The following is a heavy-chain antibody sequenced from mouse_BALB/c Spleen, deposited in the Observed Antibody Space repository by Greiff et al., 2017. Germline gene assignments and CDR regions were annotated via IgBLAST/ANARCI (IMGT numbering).Heavy chain of an antibody. CDR2: INPSSGYT. Sequence: QVQLQQSGAELARPGASVKMSCKASGYTFTSYTMHWVKQRPGQGLEWIGYINPSSGYTNYNQKFKDKATLTADKSSSTAYMQLSSLTSEDSAVYYCAREGNYVYAMDYWGQGTSVTVSS. J-gene: IGHJ4*01. CDR1: GYTFTSYT. V-gene: IGHV1-4*01. D-gene: IGHD2-1*01. CDR3: AREGNYVYAMDY.